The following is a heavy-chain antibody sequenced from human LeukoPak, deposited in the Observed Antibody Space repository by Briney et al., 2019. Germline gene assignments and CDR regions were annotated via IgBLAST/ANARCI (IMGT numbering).Heavy chain of an antibody. D-gene: IGHD6-13*01. CDR1: GFTFDDYA. V-gene: IGHV3-43*02. Sequence: GGSLRLSCAASGFTFDDYAMHWVRQAPGKGLEWVSLISGDGGSTYYADSVKGRFTISRDNSKNSLYLQMNSLITEDTALYYCAKDPTDSAAAPGLGIDYWGQGTLVTVSS. CDR3: AKDPTDSAAAPGLGIDY. CDR2: ISGDGGST. J-gene: IGHJ4*02.